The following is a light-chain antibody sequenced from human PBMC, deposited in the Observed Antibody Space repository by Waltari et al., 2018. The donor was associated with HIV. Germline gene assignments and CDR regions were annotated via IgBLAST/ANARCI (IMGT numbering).Light chain of an antibody. V-gene: IGLV4-69*01. CDR2: LNSDGSH. CDR3: QTWATGIVV. Sequence: QLVVTQSHTASASLGAPATLTWTLSSWHSSYALVCTLQRTQKGPRYLMKLNSDGSHIKGDGIPARFSGSSSGAVRFLTIPRLQSEDESDYSCQTWATGIVVFGGGTKLTVL. J-gene: IGLJ2*01. CDR1: SWHSSYA.